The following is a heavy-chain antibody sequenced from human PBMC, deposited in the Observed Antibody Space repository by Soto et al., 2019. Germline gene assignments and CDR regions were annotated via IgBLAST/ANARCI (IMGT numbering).Heavy chain of an antibody. CDR3: ARRLYDTSGYRYFDF. J-gene: IGHJ4*02. CDR1: GYSFSSYW. D-gene: IGHD3-22*01. CDR2: IFPDDSET. Sequence: GESLKISCKASGYSFSSYWIGWVRQIPGKGLEWMGIIFPDDSETRYSPSFQGKVSISVDKSITTAYLQWSSLKPSDTAMYYCARRLYDTSGYRYFDFWGQGTLVTVSS. V-gene: IGHV5-51*01.